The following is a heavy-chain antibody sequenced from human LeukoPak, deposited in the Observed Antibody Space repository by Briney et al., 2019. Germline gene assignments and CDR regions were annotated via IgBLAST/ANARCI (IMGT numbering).Heavy chain of an antibody. CDR3: ARAPGDCNNISCYKWFDP. Sequence: GRSLRLSCDASGFTFSSYGMHWVRQAPGKGPEWVALIWYDGNNKYYADSVKGRFTISRDNSKNMLYLEMSSLRADDTAVYYRARAPGDCNNISCYKWFDPWGQGTLVTVSS. D-gene: IGHD2-2*02. CDR1: GFTFSSYG. J-gene: IGHJ5*02. V-gene: IGHV3-33*01. CDR2: IWYDGNNK.